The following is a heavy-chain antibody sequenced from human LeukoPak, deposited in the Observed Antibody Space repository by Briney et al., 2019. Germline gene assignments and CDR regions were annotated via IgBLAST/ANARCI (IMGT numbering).Heavy chain of an antibody. D-gene: IGHD4-17*01. CDR3: TREYGFMTTVFHAFDI. Sequence: PSETLSLTCTVSGGSISSYYWSWIRQPPGKGLEWIGSVYYSGNTYYNSSLKSRVTISVDTSKNQFSLKLSFVTAADTAIYYCTREYGFMTTVFHAFDIWGQGTMVTVSS. V-gene: IGHV4-59*12. J-gene: IGHJ3*02. CDR1: GGSISSYY. CDR2: VYYSGNT.